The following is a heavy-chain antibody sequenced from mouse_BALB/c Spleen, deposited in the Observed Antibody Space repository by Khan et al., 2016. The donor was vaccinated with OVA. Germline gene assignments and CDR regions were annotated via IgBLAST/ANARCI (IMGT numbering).Heavy chain of an antibody. J-gene: IGHJ3*01. D-gene: IGHD2-4*01. V-gene: IGHV3-2*02. CDR1: GYSITSEYA. CDR3: ARKDYYDYDPFPY. CDR2: INYSGTT. Sequence: QLEESGPGLVKPSQSLSLTCTVTGYSITSEYAWNWIRQFPGNKLEWMGYINYSGTTRFNPSLKSRTSINRDTSKNQFFLQLNSVTTEDTATYYCARKDYYDYDPFPYWGQGTLVTVSA.